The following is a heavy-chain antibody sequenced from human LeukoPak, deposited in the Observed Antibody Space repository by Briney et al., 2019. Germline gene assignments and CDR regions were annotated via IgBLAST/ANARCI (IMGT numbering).Heavy chain of an antibody. CDR1: GYTFPKYG. Sequence: GASVKVSCRAFGYTFPKYGIHWVRQAPGQRLEWMGWINAGNGNTKYSQNFQGRVTITRDTSATTAYMELSSLRSEDTAVYYCARDRSEGSGTYYPGVYNYYDMDVWGKGTTVTVSS. J-gene: IGHJ6*04. CDR2: INAGNGNT. D-gene: IGHD3-10*01. V-gene: IGHV1-3*01. CDR3: ARDRSEGSGTYYPGVYNYYDMDV.